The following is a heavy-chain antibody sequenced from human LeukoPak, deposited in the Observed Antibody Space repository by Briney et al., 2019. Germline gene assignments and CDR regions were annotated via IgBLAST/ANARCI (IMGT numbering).Heavy chain of an antibody. CDR1: GGSISSYY. D-gene: IGHD3-10*01. V-gene: IGHV4-4*07. CDR2: IYTSGST. CDR3: ARDQNYYYGSGSPDIGGYYYYGMDV. Sequence: SETLSLTCTVSGGSISSYYWSWIRQPAGKGLEWIGRIYTSGSTNYNPSLKSRVTMSVDTSKNQFSLKLSSVTAADTAVYYCARDQNYYYGSGSPDIGGYYYYGMDVWGQGTTVTVSS. J-gene: IGHJ6*02.